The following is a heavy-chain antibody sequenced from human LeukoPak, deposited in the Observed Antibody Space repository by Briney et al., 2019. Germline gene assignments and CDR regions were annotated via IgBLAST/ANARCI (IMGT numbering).Heavy chain of an antibody. CDR3: TRGSSGRRDN. D-gene: IGHD6-19*01. J-gene: IGHJ4*02. CDR1: VYTFTSCD. V-gene: IGHV1-8*01. Sequence: ASVKVSCKASVYTFTSCDIYWVRQATRQGLGWMGWMNPNSGNTGYGQSFQGRTTMTSDISIGTAYMELSNLTSEDTAIYYCTRGSSGRRDNWGQGTLVTVSA. CDR2: MNPNSGNT.